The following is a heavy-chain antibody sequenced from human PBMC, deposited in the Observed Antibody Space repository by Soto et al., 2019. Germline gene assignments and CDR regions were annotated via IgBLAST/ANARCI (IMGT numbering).Heavy chain of an antibody. J-gene: IGHJ4*02. CDR3: TRGGHVVVVTAALDY. CDR2: VNPSGGHT. D-gene: IGHD2-21*02. V-gene: IGHV1-46*01. CDR1: GDTFTDYY. Sequence: QVQLVQSGAEVKKPGASVKVSCKASGDTFTDYYIHWVRQAPGQGLEWMGTVNPSGGHTTYAQHFLGRMTMTRDTSTCTLYMGLTRLTSEDTAVYYCTRGGHVVVVTAALDYWGQGTLVTVSS.